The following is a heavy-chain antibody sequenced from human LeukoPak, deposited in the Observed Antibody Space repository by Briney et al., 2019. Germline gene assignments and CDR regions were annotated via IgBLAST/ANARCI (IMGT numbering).Heavy chain of an antibody. CDR2: ISYDGSNK. V-gene: IGHV3-30*18. Sequence: GGSLRLSCAASRFTFSSYGMHWVRQAPGKGLEWVAVISYDGSNKHYADSVKGRFTISRDNSKNTLYLQMNSLRAEDTAVYYCAKDTSGAAVFDYWGQGTLVTVSS. CDR1: RFTFSSYG. D-gene: IGHD1-26*01. CDR3: AKDTSGAAVFDY. J-gene: IGHJ4*02.